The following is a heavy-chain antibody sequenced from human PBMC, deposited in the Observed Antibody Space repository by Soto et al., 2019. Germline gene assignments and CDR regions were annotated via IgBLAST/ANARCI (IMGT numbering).Heavy chain of an antibody. CDR1: GFTFSSYW. J-gene: IGHJ5*02. Sequence: EVQLVESGGGLVQPGESLRLSCAASGFTFSSYWMHWVRQAPGKGLVWVSRINSDGSRTNYADSVKGRFTVSRDNAKNTQYLQRNSLRAEDTAVDYCARVLTGSWNWFDPWGQGTLVTVSS. CDR2: INSDGSRT. CDR3: ARVLTGSWNWFDP. D-gene: IGHD6-13*01. V-gene: IGHV3-74*01.